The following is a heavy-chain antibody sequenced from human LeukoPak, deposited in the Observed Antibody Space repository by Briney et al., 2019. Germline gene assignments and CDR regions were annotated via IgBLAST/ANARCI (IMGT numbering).Heavy chain of an antibody. V-gene: IGHV3-7*05. CDR1: GFTFSSYW. D-gene: IGHD3-10*01. CDR2: IKQDGSEK. Sequence: PGGSLRLSCAASGFTFSSYWMSWVRQAQGKGLEWVANIKQDGSEKYYVDSVKGRFTISRDNAKNSLYLQMNSLRAEDTAVYYCARDHYLGVLWFGEGNWFDPWGQGTLVTVSS. J-gene: IGHJ5*02. CDR3: ARDHYLGVLWFGEGNWFDP.